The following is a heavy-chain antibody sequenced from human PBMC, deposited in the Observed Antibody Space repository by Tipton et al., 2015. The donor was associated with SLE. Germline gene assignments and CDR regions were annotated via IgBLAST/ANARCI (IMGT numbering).Heavy chain of an antibody. CDR3: ARGPNYYGSGSYVDY. V-gene: IGHV4-4*09. CDR2: IYTSGST. D-gene: IGHD3-10*01. Sequence: TLSLTCTVSGGSISSYYWSWIRQPPGKGLEWIGYIYTSGSTNYNPSLKSRVTIPVDTSKNQFSLKLSSVTAADTAVYYCARGPNYYGSGSYVDYWGQGTLVTVSS. CDR1: GGSISSYY. J-gene: IGHJ4*02.